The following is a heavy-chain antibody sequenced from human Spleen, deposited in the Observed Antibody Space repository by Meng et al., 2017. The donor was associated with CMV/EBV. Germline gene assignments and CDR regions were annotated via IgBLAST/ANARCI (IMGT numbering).Heavy chain of an antibody. Sequence: SETLSLTCTVSGGSISSGGYYWSWIRQHPGKGLEWIGYIYYSGSTYYNPSLKSRVTISVDTSKNQFSLKLSSVTAADTAVYYCARDREENGYSSSWYYYGMDVWGQGTTVTVSS. V-gene: IGHV4-31*03. CDR3: ARDREENGYSSSWYYYGMDV. CDR1: GGSISSGGYY. D-gene: IGHD6-13*01. J-gene: IGHJ6*02. CDR2: IYYSGST.